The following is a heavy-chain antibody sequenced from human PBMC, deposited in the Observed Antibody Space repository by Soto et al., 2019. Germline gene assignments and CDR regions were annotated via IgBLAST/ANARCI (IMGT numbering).Heavy chain of an antibody. Sequence: QVQLVQSGAEVKKPGASVKVSCKASGYTFTSYGISWVRQAPGQGLEWMGWINAYNGNTNYAQNLQARVTMTTDTSTSTASLELRSLRSDDTAVYYCARDLLGIDYWGQGTLVTVSS. CDR2: INAYNGNT. CDR3: ARDLLGIDY. CDR1: GYTFTSYG. V-gene: IGHV1-18*01. D-gene: IGHD3-16*01. J-gene: IGHJ4*02.